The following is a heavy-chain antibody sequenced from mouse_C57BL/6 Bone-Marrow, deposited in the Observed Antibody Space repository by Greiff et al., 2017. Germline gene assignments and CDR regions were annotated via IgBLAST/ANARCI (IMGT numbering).Heavy chain of an antibody. CDR3: ARGLYYGNYGGFAY. J-gene: IGHJ3*01. CDR2: INPNNGGT. CDR1: GYTFTDYY. V-gene: IGHV1-26*01. Sequence: EVQLQQSGPELVKPGASVKISCKASGYTFTDYYMNWVKQSHGKSLEWIGDINPNNGGTSYNQKFKGKATLTVDKSSSTAYMELRSLTSEDSAVYYCARGLYYGNYGGFAYWGQGTLVTVSA. D-gene: IGHD2-1*01.